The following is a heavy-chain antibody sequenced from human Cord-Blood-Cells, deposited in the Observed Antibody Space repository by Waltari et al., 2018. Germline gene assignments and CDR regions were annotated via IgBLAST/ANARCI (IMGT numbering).Heavy chain of an antibody. CDR2: ISGSGGST. V-gene: IGHV3-23*04. CDR1: GFTFSSYA. J-gene: IGHJ4*02. D-gene: IGHD3-3*01. CDR3: AKGYYDFWSGYYFDY. Sequence: EVQLVESGGGLVQPGGSLRLSCAASGFTFSSYAMSWVRQAPGKGLEWVSAISGSGGSTYYADSVKGRFTTSRAKSKNTLYLQMNSLRAEDTAVYYCAKGYYDFWSGYYFDYWGQGTLVTVSS.